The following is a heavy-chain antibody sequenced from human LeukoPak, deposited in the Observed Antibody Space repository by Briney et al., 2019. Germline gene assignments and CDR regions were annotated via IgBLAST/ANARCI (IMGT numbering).Heavy chain of an antibody. D-gene: IGHD4-23*01. CDR1: GASITSDIFY. J-gene: IGHJ4*02. CDR3: GKVGGNTNS. Sequence: SETLSLTCTVSGASITSDIFYWNWIRQSPGKGLEWIGAIHNSRGTSYNPSLESRLTISVDPSENKFFLKMTSVTDADTATYYCGKVGGNTNSWGQGTLVSVSS. V-gene: IGHV4-30-4*01. CDR2: IHNSRGT.